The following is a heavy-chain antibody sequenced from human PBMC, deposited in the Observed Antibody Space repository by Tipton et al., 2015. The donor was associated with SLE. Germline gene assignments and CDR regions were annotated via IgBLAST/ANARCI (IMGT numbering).Heavy chain of an antibody. CDR3: HGGASHYYGSGRFSRGDYSDIDV. D-gene: IGHD3-10*01. Sequence: TLSLTCTVSGGSISSYYWSWVRQPPGRGLEWIGYMFDIATTYYSPSLKSRLTISVDTSKNQFSLRLTSVTAADTALYYCHGGASHYYGSGRFSRGDYSDIDVWGQGTTVTVSS. J-gene: IGHJ6*02. CDR1: GGSISSYY. V-gene: IGHV4-59*01. CDR2: MFDIATT.